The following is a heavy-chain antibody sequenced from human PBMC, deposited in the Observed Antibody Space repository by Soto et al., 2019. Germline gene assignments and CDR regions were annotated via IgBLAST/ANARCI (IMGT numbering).Heavy chain of an antibody. CDR2: IKQDGSEN. CDR3: ARDLAFGGVVYYFGS. J-gene: IGHJ4*02. D-gene: IGHD3-16*01. CDR1: GFIFSNYW. V-gene: IGHV3-7*01. Sequence: HPGGSLRLSCAASGFIFSNYWMTWVRQAPGKGLEWVASIKQDGSENYYADSVKGRFTISRDNAKNSLYLQMSSLRAEDTALYYCARDLAFGGVVYYFGSWGLGTLVTVSS.